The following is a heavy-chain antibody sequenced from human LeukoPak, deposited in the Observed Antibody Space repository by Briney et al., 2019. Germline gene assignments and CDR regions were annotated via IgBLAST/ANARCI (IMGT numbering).Heavy chain of an antibody. CDR3: ARDYGSGTTRNFGH. CDR1: GYTFTSNY. CDR2: ISAYNGDT. V-gene: IGHV1-18*04. Sequence: ASVKVSCKASGYTFTSNYMHWVRQAPGQGLEWVGWISAYNGDTNYAQKFRGRVTLTTDTSTSTAYMDLRSLRSDDTAVYYCARDYGSGTTRNFGHWGQGTLVTVSS. D-gene: IGHD3-10*01. J-gene: IGHJ4*02.